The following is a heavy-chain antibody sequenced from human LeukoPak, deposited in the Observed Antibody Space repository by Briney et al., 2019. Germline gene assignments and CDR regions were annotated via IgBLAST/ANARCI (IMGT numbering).Heavy chain of an antibody. CDR3: ARDGVMGEFDY. J-gene: IGHJ4*02. CDR2: INSDGSST. D-gene: IGHD1-26*01. V-gene: IGHV3-74*01. CDR1: GFTFSSYW. Sequence: PGGSLRLSCAASGFTFSSYWVHWVRQAPGKGLVWVSRINSDGSSTSYADSVKGRFTISRDNAKNTLYLQMNSLRAEDTAVYYCARDGVMGEFDYWGQGTLVTVSS.